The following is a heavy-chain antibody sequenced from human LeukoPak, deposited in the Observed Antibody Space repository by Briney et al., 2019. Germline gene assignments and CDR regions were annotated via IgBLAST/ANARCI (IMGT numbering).Heavy chain of an antibody. J-gene: IGHJ3*02. CDR3: AKSVGGLVVDAFDI. V-gene: IGHV3-7*03. CDR1: GFTFSTYW. D-gene: IGHD3/OR15-3a*01. CDR2: MKGDGSEI. Sequence: GGSLRLSCAASGFTFSTYWMTWVRQTPGKGLEWVANMKGDGSEIYYVDSVKGRSTISRDNAKNLLYLQMNSLRAEDTAVYYCAKSVGGLVVDAFDIWGQGTMVTVSS.